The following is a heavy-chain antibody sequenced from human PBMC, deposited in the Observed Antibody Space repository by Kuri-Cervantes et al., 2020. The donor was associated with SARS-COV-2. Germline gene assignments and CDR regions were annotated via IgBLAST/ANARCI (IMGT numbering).Heavy chain of an antibody. D-gene: IGHD6-19*01. CDR3: AGGPLYSSGWYGLGPLGVPFSIDY. V-gene: IGHV1-8*01. CDR1: ETTFPNYD. J-gene: IGHJ4*02. Sequence: ASVKVSCKAPETTFPNYDINWVRQATGQGLEWMGMVKTNSGNTLYAQIFQGRVTMTRDTSTSTVYMELSSLRSEDTAVYYCAGGPLYSSGWYGLGPLGVPFSIDYWGQGTLVTVSS. CDR2: VKTNSGNT.